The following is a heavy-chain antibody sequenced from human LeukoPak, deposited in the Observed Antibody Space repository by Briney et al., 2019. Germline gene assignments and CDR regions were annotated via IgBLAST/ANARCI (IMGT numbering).Heavy chain of an antibody. D-gene: IGHD2-15*01. Sequence: GGSLRLSCAASGFTFSSYAMHWVRQAPGKGLEWVAVISYDGSNKYYADSVKGRLTISRDNSKNTLYLQMNSLRAEDTAVYYCARDPAVAATHFDYWGQGTLVTVSS. CDR2: ISYDGSNK. CDR3: ARDPAVAATHFDY. J-gene: IGHJ4*02. V-gene: IGHV3-30-3*01. CDR1: GFTFSSYA.